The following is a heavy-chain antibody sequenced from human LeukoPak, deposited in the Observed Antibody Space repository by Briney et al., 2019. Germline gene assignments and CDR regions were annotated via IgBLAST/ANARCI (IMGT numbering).Heavy chain of an antibody. V-gene: IGHV4-38-2*01. CDR1: AYSISSGYY. CDR3: ATNVTYSFDN. J-gene: IGHJ4*02. D-gene: IGHD2-21*02. CDR2: IHHGGST. Sequence: KSSETLSLTCAVSAYSISSGYYWGWIRQPPGKGLEWIGSIHHGGSTYYNPSLKSRITISIDRSKNQFSLKLNSVTAADSAVCYCATNVTYSFDNWGQGPRVSVSS.